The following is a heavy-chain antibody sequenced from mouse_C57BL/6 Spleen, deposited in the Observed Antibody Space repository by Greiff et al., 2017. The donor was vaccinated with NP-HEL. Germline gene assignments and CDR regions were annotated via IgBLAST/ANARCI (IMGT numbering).Heavy chain of an antibody. Sequence: EVKLVESGGGLVQPGGSLKLSCAASGFTFSDYYMYWVRQTPEKRLEWVAYISNGGGSTYYPDTVKGRFTISRDNAKNTLYLQMSRLKSEDTAMYYCARGDGYAMDYWGQGTSVTVSS. CDR2: ISNGGGST. V-gene: IGHV5-12*01. CDR3: ARGDGYAMDY. J-gene: IGHJ4*01. CDR1: GFTFSDYY. D-gene: IGHD3-3*01.